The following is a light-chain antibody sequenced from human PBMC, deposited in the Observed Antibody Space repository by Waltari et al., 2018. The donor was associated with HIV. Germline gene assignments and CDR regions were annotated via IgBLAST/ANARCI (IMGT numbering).Light chain of an antibody. CDR3: QHYGTSPPIT. V-gene: IGKV3-20*01. J-gene: IGKJ5*01. Sequence: EIVLPQSPDTLSLSPGERATLSCRASETLSSNNLARYQQKPGQAPSLLIYAASMRATGIPDRFSGSGSGTDFSLTISRLEPEDFAVFYCQHYGTSPPITFGQGTRLEIK. CDR2: AAS. CDR1: ETLSSNN.